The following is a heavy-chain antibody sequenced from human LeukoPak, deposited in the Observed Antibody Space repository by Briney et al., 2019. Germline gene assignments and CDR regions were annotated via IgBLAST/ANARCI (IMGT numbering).Heavy chain of an antibody. D-gene: IGHD3-3*01. V-gene: IGHV3-23*01. CDR3: GREEWHGFDY. CDR2: ISGSDGST. Sequence: SGGSLRLSCAASGFTFSSYAMSWVRQAPGKGLEWVSVISGSDGSTYYADSVKGRFTISRDNSKSTLYLQMNSLRAEDTAVYYCGREEWHGFDYWGQGTLVTVSS. CDR1: GFTFSSYA. J-gene: IGHJ4*02.